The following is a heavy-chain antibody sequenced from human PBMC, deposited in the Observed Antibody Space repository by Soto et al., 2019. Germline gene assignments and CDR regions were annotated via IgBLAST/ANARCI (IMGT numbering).Heavy chain of an antibody. CDR3: ARRDGTYGNFDY. D-gene: IGHD1-26*01. Sequence: SETLSLTCTVSGGSISSYYWSWIRQPPGKGLEWIVYFSYSGTTNYNPSLKSRVTISIDTSKNQFSLKLSSVTAADTAVYYCARRDGTYGNFDYWGQGTLVXVSS. J-gene: IGHJ4*02. V-gene: IGHV4-59*08. CDR2: FSYSGTT. CDR1: GGSISSYY.